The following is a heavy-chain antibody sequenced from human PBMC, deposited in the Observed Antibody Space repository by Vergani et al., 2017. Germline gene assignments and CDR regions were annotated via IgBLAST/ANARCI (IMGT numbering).Heavy chain of an antibody. CDR3: AGHSTVEWLVKLGWIDP. CDR1: GASIRSSNYY. Sequence: QLQLQESGPGLVKPSATLSLTCSVSGASIRSSNYYWGWIRQPPGKGLEWIASIYYSGSTYYNPSLKSRVTISVDTSKKQFSLKLSSVTAADTAVYFCAGHSTVEWLVKLGWIDPWGQGILVTVSS. D-gene: IGHD6-19*01. V-gene: IGHV4-39*01. CDR2: IYYSGST. J-gene: IGHJ5*02.